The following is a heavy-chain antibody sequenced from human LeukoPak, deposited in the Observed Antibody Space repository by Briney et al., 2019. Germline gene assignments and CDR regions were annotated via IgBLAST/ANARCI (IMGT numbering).Heavy chain of an antibody. CDR3: ARGYSSSASDY. CDR2: IYSGGST. CDR1: GFTVSSSY. Sequence: GGSLRLSCAASGFTVSSSYMSWVRQAPGKGLEWVSVIYSGGSTYYADSVKGRFTISRDNSKNTLYLQMNSLRAEDTAVYYCARGYSSSASDYWGQGTLVTVSS. D-gene: IGHD6-6*01. V-gene: IGHV3-66*02. J-gene: IGHJ4*02.